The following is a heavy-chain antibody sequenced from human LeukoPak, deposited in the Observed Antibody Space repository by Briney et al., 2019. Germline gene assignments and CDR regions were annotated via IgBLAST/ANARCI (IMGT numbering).Heavy chain of an antibody. D-gene: IGHD3-22*01. CDR3: ARGYYYDSSGCGY. V-gene: IGHV1-8*03. CDR2: MNPNSGNT. CDR1: GYTSTSYD. J-gene: IGHJ4*02. Sequence: ASVKVSCKGSGYTSTSYDINWVRQATGQGLEWMGWMNPNSGNTGYAQKFQGRVTTTRNTSISTAYMELSSLRSDDTAVYYCARGYYYDSSGCGYWGQGTLVTVSS.